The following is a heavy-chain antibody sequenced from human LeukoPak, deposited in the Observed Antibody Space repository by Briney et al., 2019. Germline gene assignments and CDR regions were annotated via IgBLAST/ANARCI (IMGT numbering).Heavy chain of an antibody. D-gene: IGHD6-19*01. V-gene: IGHV3-7*03. CDR3: VRNLAVAGTCFDS. CDR2: IEQDGSDR. Sequence: GGSLRLSCAASGFTFRNYWMSWVRQAPGTGLEWVANIEQDGSDRNYVTSVRGRFTISRDNAESSLYLQMNSLRAEDTALYYCVRNLAVAGTCFDSWGQGTLVTVSS. J-gene: IGHJ4*02. CDR1: GFTFRNYW.